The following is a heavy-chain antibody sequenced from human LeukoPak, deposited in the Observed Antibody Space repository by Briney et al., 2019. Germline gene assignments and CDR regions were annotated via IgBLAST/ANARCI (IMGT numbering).Heavy chain of an antibody. CDR3: ARLTYYDFWSGYHSYWYFDL. CDR1: GGSISSAY. V-gene: IGHV4-59*08. CDR2: IYYTGST. D-gene: IGHD3-3*01. Sequence: PSETLSLTCTVSGGSISSAYWSWLRQPPGKGLEWIGYIYYTGSTNYNPSLKNRVTISVDTSRNQFSLKLSSVTAADTAVYYCARLTYYDFWSGYHSYWYFDLWGRGTLVTVSS. J-gene: IGHJ2*01.